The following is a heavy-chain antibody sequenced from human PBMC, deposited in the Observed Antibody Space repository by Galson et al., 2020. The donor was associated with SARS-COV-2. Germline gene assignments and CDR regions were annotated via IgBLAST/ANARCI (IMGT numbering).Heavy chain of an antibody. J-gene: IGHJ4*02. CDR3: ARYYYDSSGCYVTLDCFDY. CDR1: GGSISSSSYY. V-gene: IGHV4-39*01. CDR2: IYYSGST. D-gene: IGHD3-22*01. Sequence: SQTLSLTCTVSGGSISSSSYYWGWIRQPPGKGLEWIGSIYYSGSTYYNPSLKSRVTISVDTSKNQFSLKLSSVTAAVTAVYYCARYYYDSSGCYVTLDCFDYWGQGTLVTVSS.